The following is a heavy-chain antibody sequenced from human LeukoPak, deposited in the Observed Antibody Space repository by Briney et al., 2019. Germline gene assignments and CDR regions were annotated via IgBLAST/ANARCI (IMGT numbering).Heavy chain of an antibody. CDR2: ISGSDGST. Sequence: GGSLRLSCAASGFTFSSYAMSWVRQAPGKGLEWVSVISGSDGSTYYADLVKGRFTISRDNAKNSLYLQMNSLRAEDTAVYYCARDGIAVAATDYWGQGTLVTVSS. J-gene: IGHJ4*02. D-gene: IGHD6-19*01. CDR1: GFTFSSYA. CDR3: ARDGIAVAATDY. V-gene: IGHV3-23*01.